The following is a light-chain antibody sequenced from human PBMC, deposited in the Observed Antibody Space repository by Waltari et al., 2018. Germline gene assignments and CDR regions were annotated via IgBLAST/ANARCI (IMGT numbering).Light chain of an antibody. CDR3: LQCYNTPYT. CDR1: HSSSNKDS. CDR2: RAS. V-gene: IGKV4-1*01. Sequence: IVMTQSPASLPVSLGERATTHCKSSHSSSNKDSLAWYQQKPGQPPKLLIYRASNRESGVPDRFSGSGSGTDFTLTITSVQAEDVAVYYCLQCYNTPYTFGQGTRLEIK. J-gene: IGKJ2*01.